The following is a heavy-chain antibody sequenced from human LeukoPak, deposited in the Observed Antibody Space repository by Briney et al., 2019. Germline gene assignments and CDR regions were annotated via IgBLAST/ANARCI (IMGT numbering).Heavy chain of an antibody. J-gene: IGHJ4*02. CDR3: ASGVSSSSVSSYYFDY. CDR1: GGSISSYY. V-gene: IGHV4-59*01. CDR2: IYYSGST. D-gene: IGHD6-6*01. Sequence: SETLSLTCTVSGGSISSYYWSWIRQPPGKGLEWIGYIYYSGSTNYNPSLKSRVTISVDTAKNQFSLKLSSVTAADTAVYYCASGVSSSSVSSYYFDYWGQGTLVTVSS.